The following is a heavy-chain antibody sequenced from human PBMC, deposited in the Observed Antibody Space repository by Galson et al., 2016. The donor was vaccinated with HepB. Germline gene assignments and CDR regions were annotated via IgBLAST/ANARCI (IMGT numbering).Heavy chain of an antibody. Sequence: TLSLTCTVSGGSISSGDCFWSWLRQHPGKGLEWIGYIYYSGRAYYNPALKTRVRLSVDTSKNQFSLMMNSVTAADTAVYYCARDISAVNRVGYYGMDVWGQGTTVIVSS. CDR3: ARDISAVNRVGYYGMDV. J-gene: IGHJ6*02. CDR2: IYYSGRA. D-gene: IGHD2/OR15-2a*01. CDR1: GGSISSGDCF. V-gene: IGHV4-31*03.